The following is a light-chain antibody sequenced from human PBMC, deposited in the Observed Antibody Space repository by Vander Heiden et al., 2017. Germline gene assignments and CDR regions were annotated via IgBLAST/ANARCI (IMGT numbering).Light chain of an antibody. V-gene: IGLV8-61*01. CDR2: YTD. Sequence: QTVVTQEPSLSVSPGGTVTLTCGMTSGSVSTNTNPSWYQQTPGQAPRMLIYYTDTRPSGVPHRFSGSILGNKAALTITGAQADDESDYYCALYLGGGVEVFGGGTKLTVL. J-gene: IGLJ3*02. CDR3: ALYLGGGVEV. CDR1: SGSVSTNTN.